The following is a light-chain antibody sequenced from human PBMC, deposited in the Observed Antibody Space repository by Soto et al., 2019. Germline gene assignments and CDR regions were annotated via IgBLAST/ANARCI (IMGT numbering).Light chain of an antibody. V-gene: IGLV2-23*01. CDR3: CSYAGSSTLV. CDR1: SSDVGSENL. J-gene: IGLJ3*02. Sequence: QSALTQPASVSGSPGQSITISCTGTSSDVGSENLVSWYQQHPGKAPKLMLHESSRRPSGVSNRFSGSKSGDTVSLTISGLQTEDEADYYCCSYAGSSTLVFGGGTKVTVL. CDR2: ESS.